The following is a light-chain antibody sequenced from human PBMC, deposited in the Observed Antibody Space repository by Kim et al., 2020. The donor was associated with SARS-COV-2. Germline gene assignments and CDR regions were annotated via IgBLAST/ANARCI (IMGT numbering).Light chain of an antibody. CDR2: EDN. CDR1: SGSIASNY. J-gene: IGLJ3*02. CDR3: QSYDSSNWV. V-gene: IGLV6-57*01. Sequence: GKTVTISCTRSSGSIASNYVQWYQQRPGSSPTTVIYEDNQRPSGVPDRFSGSIDSSSNSASLTISGLKTEDEADYYCQSYDSSNWVFGGGTQLPS.